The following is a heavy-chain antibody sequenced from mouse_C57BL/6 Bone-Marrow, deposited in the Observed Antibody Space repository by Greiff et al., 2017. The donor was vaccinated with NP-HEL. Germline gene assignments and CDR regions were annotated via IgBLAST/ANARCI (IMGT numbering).Heavy chain of an antibody. CDR3: ARGGTTVVAMDY. V-gene: IGHV5-17*01. D-gene: IGHD1-1*01. J-gene: IGHJ4*01. Sequence: DVKLVESGGGLVKPGGSLKLSCAASGFTFSDYGMHWVRQAPEKGLEWVAYISSGSSTIYYADTVKGRFTISRDNAKNTLFLQMTSLRSEDTAMYYCARGGTTVVAMDYWGQGTSVTVSS. CDR2: ISSGSSTI. CDR1: GFTFSDYG.